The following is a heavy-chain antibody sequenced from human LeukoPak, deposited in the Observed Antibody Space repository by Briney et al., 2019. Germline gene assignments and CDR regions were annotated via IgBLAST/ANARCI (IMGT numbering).Heavy chain of an antibody. CDR1: GGSFSGYY. CDR2: INHSGGT. CDR3: ARERVVRGVIDY. D-gene: IGHD3-10*01. Sequence: PSETLSLTCAVYGGSFSGYYWSWIRQPPGKGLEWIGEINHSGGTNYNPSLKSRVTISVDTSKNQFSLKLSSVTAADTAVYYCARERVVRGVIDYWGQGTLVTVSS. V-gene: IGHV4-34*01. J-gene: IGHJ4*02.